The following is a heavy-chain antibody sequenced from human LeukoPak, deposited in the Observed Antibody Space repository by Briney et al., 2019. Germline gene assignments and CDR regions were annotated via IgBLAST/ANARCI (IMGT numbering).Heavy chain of an antibody. CDR1: GFTFSTYG. J-gene: IGHJ3*02. CDR3: ARGGSYDAFDI. D-gene: IGHD1-26*01. CDR2: ISPSGDIT. Sequence: GGSLRLSCAASGFTFSTYGMNWVRQAPGKGLEWVSGISPSGDITYYADSVMGRFSISRDNPKSTVSLQMSSLRAEDTALYYCARGGSYDAFDIWGQGTMVTVSS. V-gene: IGHV3-23*01.